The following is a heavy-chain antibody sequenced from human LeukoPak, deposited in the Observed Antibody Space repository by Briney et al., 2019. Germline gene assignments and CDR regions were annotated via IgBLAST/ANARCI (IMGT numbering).Heavy chain of an antibody. D-gene: IGHD3-10*01. CDR3: ASRAKLYSGSGTPGDAFEI. J-gene: IGHJ3*02. CDR2: VYNSGST. V-gene: IGHV4-61*01. CDR1: GGSVSSITYY. Sequence: PSETLSLTCTVSGGSVSSITYYWSWIRQPPGKGLEWIGYVYNSGSTNYNPSLRSRVTISVDTSKNKFSLKLTSVTAADTAEYFCASRAKLYSGSGTPGDAFEIWGQGTMVTVSS.